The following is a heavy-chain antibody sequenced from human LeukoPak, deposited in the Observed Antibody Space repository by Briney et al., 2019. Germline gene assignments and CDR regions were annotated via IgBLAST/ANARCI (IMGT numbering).Heavy chain of an antibody. CDR2: ISSSSSYI. Sequence: PGGSLRLSCAASGFTFSSYSMNWVRQAPGKGLEWVSSISSSSSYIYYADSVKGRFTISRDNAKNSLYLQMNSLRAEDTAVYYCARAAYCSSTSPCIMDVWGQGNTVPVSA. CDR1: GFTFSSYS. CDR3: ARAAYCSSTSPCIMDV. V-gene: IGHV3-21*01. D-gene: IGHD2-2*01. J-gene: IGHJ6*01.